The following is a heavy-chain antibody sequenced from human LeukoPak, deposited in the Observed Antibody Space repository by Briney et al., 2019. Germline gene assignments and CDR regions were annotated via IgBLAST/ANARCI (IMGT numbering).Heavy chain of an antibody. Sequence: SSETLSLTCTVSGGSISSSSYYWGWIRQPPGRGLEWIGSIYYSGSTYYNPSLKSRATISVDTSKNEITLKLSSVTAADTAVYYCARQLGYCSSTSCYADKVDYWGQGTLVTVSS. CDR1: GGSISSSSYY. CDR2: IYYSGST. V-gene: IGHV4-39*01. CDR3: ARQLGYCSSTSCYADKVDY. J-gene: IGHJ4*02. D-gene: IGHD2-2*01.